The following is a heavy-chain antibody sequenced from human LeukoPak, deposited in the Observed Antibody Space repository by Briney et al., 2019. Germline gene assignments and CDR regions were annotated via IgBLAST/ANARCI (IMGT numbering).Heavy chain of an antibody. V-gene: IGHV4-59*08. CDR3: ARRQTYFDY. J-gene: IGHJ4*02. Sequence: SETLSLTCSVSGGSISPYFWSWIRQPPGKGLEWIGYIYYSGSTNYNPSLKSRVTISVDTSKNQFSLKLSSVTAADTAVYYCARRQTYFDYWGQGTLVTVSS. CDR1: GGSISPYF. CDR2: IYYSGST.